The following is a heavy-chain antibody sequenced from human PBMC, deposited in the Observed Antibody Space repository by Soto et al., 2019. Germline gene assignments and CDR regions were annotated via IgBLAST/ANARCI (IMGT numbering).Heavy chain of an antibody. Sequence: VKGSCKASGGAFSSYAISWVRQAPGQGIEWMGGIIPIFGTANYAQKFQGRVTITADESTSTAYMELSSLRSEDTAVYYCARDHYSGYDLGLDDAFDIWGQGTMVTVSS. CDR2: IIPIFGTA. CDR1: GGAFSSYA. V-gene: IGHV1-69*13. CDR3: ARDHYSGYDLGLDDAFDI. J-gene: IGHJ3*02. D-gene: IGHD5-12*01.